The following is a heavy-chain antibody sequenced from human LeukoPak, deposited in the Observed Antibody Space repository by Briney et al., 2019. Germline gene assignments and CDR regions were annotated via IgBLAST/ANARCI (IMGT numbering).Heavy chain of an antibody. CDR3: ARGRIAARPDPYYYYYYMDV. V-gene: IGHV1-69*05. CDR1: GGTFSSYA. CDR2: IIPIFGTA. D-gene: IGHD6-6*01. Sequence: ASVKVSCKASGGTFSSYAISWVRQAPGQGLEWMGGIIPIFGTANYAQKFQGRVTITTDESTSTAYMELSSLRSEDTAVYYCARGRIAARPDPYYYYYYMDVWGKGTTVTVSS. J-gene: IGHJ6*03.